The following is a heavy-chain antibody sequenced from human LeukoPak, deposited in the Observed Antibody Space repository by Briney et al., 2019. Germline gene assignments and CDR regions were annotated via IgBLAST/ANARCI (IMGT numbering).Heavy chain of an antibody. CDR2: ISSNGGST. CDR1: GFTFSSYA. CDR3: ARDVGYCSGGSCSGYFQH. Sequence: GGSLRLSCAASGFTFSSYAMHWVRQAPGKGLEYVSAISSNGGSTYYANSVKGRLTISRDNSKNTLYLQMGSLRAEDMAVYYCARDVGYCSGGSCSGYFQHWGQGTLVTVSS. D-gene: IGHD2-15*01. V-gene: IGHV3-64*01. J-gene: IGHJ1*01.